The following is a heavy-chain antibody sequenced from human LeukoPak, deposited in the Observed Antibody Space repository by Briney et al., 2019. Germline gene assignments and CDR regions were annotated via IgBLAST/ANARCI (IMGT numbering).Heavy chain of an antibody. D-gene: IGHD3-10*01. CDR3: ARDLLLWFGELQYYFDY. CDR2: INAGNGNT. J-gene: IGHJ4*02. V-gene: IGHV1-3*01. CDR1: GYTFTSYA. Sequence: ASVKVSCKASGYTFTSYAMHWVRQAPGQWLEWMGWINAGNGNTKYSQKFQGRVTITRDTSASTAYTELSSLRSEDTAVYYCARDLLLWFGELQYYFDYWGQGTLVTVSS.